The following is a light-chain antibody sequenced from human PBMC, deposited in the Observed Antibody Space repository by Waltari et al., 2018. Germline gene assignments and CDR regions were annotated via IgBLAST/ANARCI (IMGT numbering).Light chain of an antibody. V-gene: IGKV3-11*01. CDR2: DAS. J-gene: IGKJ4*01. CDR3: QQRSNWPPV. CDR1: QSVSSY. Sequence: EIVLTQSPATLSLSPGARATLSCRASQSVSSYLAWYQQKPGQAPRLLIYDASNRATGIPARFSGSGSGTDFTLTISSLEPEDFAVYYCQQRSNWPPVFGGGTKVEIK.